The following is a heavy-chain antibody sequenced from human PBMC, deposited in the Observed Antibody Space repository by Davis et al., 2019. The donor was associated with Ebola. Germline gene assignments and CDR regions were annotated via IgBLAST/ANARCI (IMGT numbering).Heavy chain of an antibody. CDR3: AEGGTNNFLGAN. D-gene: IGHD2-8*01. J-gene: IGHJ4*02. CDR1: EFTFSNYA. Sequence: PGGSPRLSCAASEFTFSNYAMSWVRQAPGGGLEWVSGISASGADIKYADSVRGRFSISRDDSKNTLYLQMDSLRAEDTAVFYCAEGGTNNFLGANWGQGTLVTVSS. V-gene: IGHV3-23*01. CDR2: ISASGADI.